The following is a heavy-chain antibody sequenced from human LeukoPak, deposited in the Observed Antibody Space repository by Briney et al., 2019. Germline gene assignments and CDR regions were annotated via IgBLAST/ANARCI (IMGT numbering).Heavy chain of an antibody. CDR1: GFTFSDYY. D-gene: IGHD6-19*01. V-gene: IGHV3-11*04. CDR2: ISSSGSTI. J-gene: IGHJ5*02. CDR3: ARVRYSSGFNWFDP. Sequence: PGGSLRLSCAASGFTFSDYYMSWIRQAPGKGLEWVSYISSSGSTIYYADSVKGRFTISRDNAKNSLYLQMNSLRAEDTAVYYCARVRYSSGFNWFDPWGQGTLVTVSS.